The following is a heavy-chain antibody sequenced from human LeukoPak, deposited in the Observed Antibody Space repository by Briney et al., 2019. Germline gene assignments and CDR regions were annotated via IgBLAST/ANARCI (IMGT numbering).Heavy chain of an antibody. D-gene: IGHD1-26*01. CDR1: GGSFSGYY. V-gene: IGHV3-11*01. Sequence: LSLTCAVYGGSFSGYYMSWIRQAPGKGLEWVSYISSSGSTIYYADSVKGRFTISRDNAKNSLYLQMNSLRAEDTVVYYCASGGATQAFDYWGQGTLVTVSS. CDR3: ASGGATQAFDY. J-gene: IGHJ4*02. CDR2: ISSSGSTI.